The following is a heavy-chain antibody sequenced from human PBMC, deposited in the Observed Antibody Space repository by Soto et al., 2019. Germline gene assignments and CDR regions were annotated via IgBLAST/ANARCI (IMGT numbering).Heavy chain of an antibody. J-gene: IGHJ1*01. Sequence: EVQLMESGGGLVQPGGSLRLSCAASGFIVNNIFMTWVRQAPGKGLEWLSTISSDDNTYYADYVKGSFTISRDSNKNTLYLQMNSLSAEDTAVYHCARDILGGSYDFSHGGQGALVTVSS. D-gene: IGHD3-3*01. CDR2: ISSDDNT. CDR1: GFIVNNIF. CDR3: ARDILGGSYDFSH. V-gene: IGHV3-66*01.